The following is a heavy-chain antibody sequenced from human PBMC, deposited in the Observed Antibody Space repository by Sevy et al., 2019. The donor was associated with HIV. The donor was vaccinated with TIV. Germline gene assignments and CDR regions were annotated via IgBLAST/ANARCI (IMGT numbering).Heavy chain of an antibody. D-gene: IGHD3-22*01. CDR1: GFTFSSYS. J-gene: IGHJ3*02. CDR3: AKDRFDGSGYYPEGAFDI. CDR2: ISSSSSYI. V-gene: IGHV3-21*04. Sequence: GGSLRLSCAASGFTFSSYSMNWVRQAPGKGLEWVSSISSSSSYIYYADSVKGRFTISRDNAKNSLYLQMNSLRAEDTAVYYCAKDRFDGSGYYPEGAFDIWGQGTMVTVSS.